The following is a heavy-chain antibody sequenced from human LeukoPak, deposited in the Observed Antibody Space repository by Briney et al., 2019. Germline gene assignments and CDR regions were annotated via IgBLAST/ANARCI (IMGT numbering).Heavy chain of an antibody. V-gene: IGHV3-30*02. CDR1: GFTFSSYG. J-gene: IGHJ4*02. CDR2: IRYDGSNK. Sequence: PGGSLRLSCAPSGFTFSSYGMHWVRQAPGKGLEWVAFIRYDGSNKYYADSVKGRFTISRDNSKNTLYLQMNSLRAEDTAVYYCARAGPGTYYDILTGYYPESYFDYWGQGTLVTVSS. CDR3: ARAGPGTYYDILTGYYPESYFDY. D-gene: IGHD3-9*01.